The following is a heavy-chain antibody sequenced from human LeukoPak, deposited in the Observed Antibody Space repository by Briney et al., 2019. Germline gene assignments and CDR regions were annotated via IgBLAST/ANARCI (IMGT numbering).Heavy chain of an antibody. V-gene: IGHV3-21*01. Sequence: GGSLRLSCAASGFTFSSYSMNWVRQAPGKGLEWVSSISSSSSYIYYADSVKGRFTISRDNAKNSLYLQMNSLRAEDTAVYYCARADKVGYSSGWYVDWGQGTLVTVPS. D-gene: IGHD6-19*01. CDR1: GFTFSSYS. J-gene: IGHJ4*02. CDR2: ISSSSSYI. CDR3: ARADKVGYSSGWYVD.